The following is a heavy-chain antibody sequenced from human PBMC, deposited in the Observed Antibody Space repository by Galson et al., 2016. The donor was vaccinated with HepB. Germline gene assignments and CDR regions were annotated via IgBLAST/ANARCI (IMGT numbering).Heavy chain of an antibody. CDR3: ATADCNGGTCPIWAPFDL. D-gene: IGHD2-15*01. Sequence: LRLSCAATGFSVSTNYMSWVRQAPGKGLECVSIIYNDGNAFYSTSVRGRFTTSRHTSDNIVYLQMNSLTTEDTAVYYCATADCNGGTCPIWAPFDLWGLGTKVTVSS. CDR1: GFSVSTNY. J-gene: IGHJ3*01. V-gene: IGHV3-53*04. CDR2: IYNDGNA.